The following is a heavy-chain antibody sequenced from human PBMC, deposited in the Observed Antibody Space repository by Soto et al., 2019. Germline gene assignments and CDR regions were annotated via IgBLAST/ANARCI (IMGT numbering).Heavy chain of an antibody. V-gene: IGHV1-8*02. CDR3: AIVSKKRGCLESSFDP. Sequence: SSALVPWKDFGYTLTCYDMKWVRQATGQSLEWMGWMNPHSGNTGYAQKFQGRVTMTRNTSISTAYMGLSSLRSEDTAVYYCAIVSKKRGCLESSFDPCCQGSL. D-gene: IGHD3-10*02. CDR1: GYTLTCYD. CDR2: MNPHSGNT. J-gene: IGHJ5*02.